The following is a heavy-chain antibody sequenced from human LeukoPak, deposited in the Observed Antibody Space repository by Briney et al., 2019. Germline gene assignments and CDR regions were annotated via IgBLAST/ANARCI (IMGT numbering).Heavy chain of an antibody. D-gene: IGHD3-9*01. V-gene: IGHV1-18*01. CDR3: ARVDQTAFDI. J-gene: IGHJ3*02. CDR2: VSAYNGNT. CDR1: GYTFSSYG. Sequence: RASVKVSCKASGYTFSSYGISWVRQAPGQGLEWMGWVSAYNGNTNYAQKVQGRLTTTTDTSTSTAYMELRSLRSDDTAVYYCARVDQTAFDIWGQGTLVTVSS.